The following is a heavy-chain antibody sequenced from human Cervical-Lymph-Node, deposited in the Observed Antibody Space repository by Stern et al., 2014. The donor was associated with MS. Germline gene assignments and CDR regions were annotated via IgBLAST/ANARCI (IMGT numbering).Heavy chain of an antibody. CDR1: GDSLTNDDPY. CDR3: ARDEGIGGDYISH. D-gene: IGHD4-17*01. J-gene: IGHJ4*02. V-gene: IGHV4-30-4*01. CDR2: YHNSGAI. Sequence: QLQLQESGPGLVRPSQTLTLKCDVSGDSLTNDDPYWTWVRQAPGKGLEWIGYYHNSGAIYVTPSLQSRVSILVDMVKSQFLLRLASVTAADTAVYFCARDEGIGGDYISHWGQGTLVTVSS.